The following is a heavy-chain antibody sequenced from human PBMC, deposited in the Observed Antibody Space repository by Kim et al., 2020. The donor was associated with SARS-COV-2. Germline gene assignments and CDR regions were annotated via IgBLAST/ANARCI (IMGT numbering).Heavy chain of an antibody. V-gene: IGHV3-66*01. D-gene: IGHD2-21*01. CDR2: IYSGGST. CDR1: GFTVSSNY. CDR3: ARDSLFPGAYYYYGMDV. J-gene: IGHJ6*02. Sequence: GGSLRLSCAASGFTVSSNYMSWVRQAPGKGLEWVSVIYSGGSTYYADSVKGRFTISRDNSKNTLYLQMNSLRPEDTAVYYCARDSLFPGAYYYYGMDVWGQGTTVTVSS.